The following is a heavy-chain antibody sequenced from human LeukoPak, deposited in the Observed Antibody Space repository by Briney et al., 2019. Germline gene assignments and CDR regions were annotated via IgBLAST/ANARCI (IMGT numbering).Heavy chain of an antibody. V-gene: IGHV1-18*01. CDR3: ARDLLSIAVAGTNCGGY. D-gene: IGHD6-19*01. CDR1: GYTFTCNG. Sequence: GASVKVSCKASGYTFTCNGICWVRHAPGQGLEWMGWISAYNGNTNYAQKLQGRVTMTTDTSTSTAYMELRSLRSDDTAVYYCARDLLSIAVAGTNCGGYRGQGTLVTVSS. CDR2: ISAYNGNT. J-gene: IGHJ4*02.